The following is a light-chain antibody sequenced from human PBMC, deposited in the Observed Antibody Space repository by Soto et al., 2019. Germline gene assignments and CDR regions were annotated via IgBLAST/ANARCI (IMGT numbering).Light chain of an antibody. CDR2: GAS. J-gene: IGKJ5*01. V-gene: IGKV3-15*01. Sequence: EIVMTQSPATLSVSPGERVTLSGRASQSISTNLAWYQQKPGQTPSLLMYGASTRATGIPARFSGSGFGTEFTLTISSLQSEDFAVYYCQQYNTWSSITFGQGTRLEIK. CDR3: QQYNTWSSIT. CDR1: QSISTN.